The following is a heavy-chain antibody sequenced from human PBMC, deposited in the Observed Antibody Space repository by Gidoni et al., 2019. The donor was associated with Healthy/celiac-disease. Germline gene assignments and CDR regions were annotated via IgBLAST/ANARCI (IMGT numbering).Heavy chain of an antibody. Sequence: QLQLQESGPGLVTPSENLSRTCTVSGGSISSSSYYWCWIRQPPGKWLEWMGSIYYSGSTYYTPSLKSRVTISVDTSKNQFSLKLSCVTAADTAVYYCARFGSSWYYYYGMDVWGQGTTVTVSS. CDR1: GGSISSSSYY. V-gene: IGHV4-39*01. D-gene: IGHD6-13*01. CDR3: ARFGSSWYYYYGMDV. CDR2: IYYSGST. J-gene: IGHJ6*02.